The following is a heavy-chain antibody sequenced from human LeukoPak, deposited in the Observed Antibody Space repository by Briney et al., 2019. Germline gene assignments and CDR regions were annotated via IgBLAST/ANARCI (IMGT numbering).Heavy chain of an antibody. CDR2: ITGGSDYI. Sequence: GGSLRLSCAASGFTFSRYSVNWVRQAPGKGLEWVSCITGGSDYIFYADSVRGRFTISRDNAKNSLNLQMNSLRSEDTAVYYCASLSGMGWVCSSTSCLDYWGQGTLVTVSS. D-gene: IGHD2-2*01. V-gene: IGHV3-21*04. J-gene: IGHJ4*02. CDR3: ASLSGMGWVCSSTSCLDY. CDR1: GFTFSRYS.